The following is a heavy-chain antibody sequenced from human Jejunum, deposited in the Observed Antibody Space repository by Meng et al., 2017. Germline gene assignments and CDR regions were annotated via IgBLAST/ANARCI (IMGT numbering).Heavy chain of an antibody. CDR1: GGSSSKSY. CDR2: IYYSGST. V-gene: IGHV4-39*06. Sequence: RLRLQESGPGLVKPSETLSITCTVSGGSSSKSYWGWIRQPPGKGLEWIGTIYYSGSTYYNPSLESRVTISVDTSKNEFSLKLSSVTAADTAVYYCARDHGSSNWFYYWGQGTLVTVSS. D-gene: IGHD1-14*01. J-gene: IGHJ5*01. CDR3: ARDHGSSNWFYY.